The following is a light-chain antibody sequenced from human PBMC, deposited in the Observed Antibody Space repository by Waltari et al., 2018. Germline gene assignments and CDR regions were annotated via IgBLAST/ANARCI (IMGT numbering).Light chain of an antibody. J-gene: IGKJ3*01. V-gene: IGKV3-15*01. Sequence: ERVMTQSPVILSVSPGERATLSCTASQSINNNLAWYQQKPGQPPRLLIYRASTRATGIPARVSGSGSGTQFTLTISSLQSEDFAVYFCQQYNAWPLTFGPGTKVHIK. CDR3: QQYNAWPLT. CDR2: RAS. CDR1: QSINNN.